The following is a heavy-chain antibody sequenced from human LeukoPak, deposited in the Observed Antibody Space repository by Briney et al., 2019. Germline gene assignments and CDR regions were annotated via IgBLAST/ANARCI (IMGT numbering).Heavy chain of an antibody. J-gene: IGHJ4*02. D-gene: IGHD3-10*01. CDR2: INPNSGGT. CDR1: GYTFTGYY. V-gene: IGHV1-2*02. CDR3: ARVPGLLWFGELSKYYLDY. Sequence: ASVKVSCKASGYTFTGYYMHWVRQAPGQGLEWMGWINPNSGGTNYAQKFQGRVTMTRDTSISTAYMELSRLRSDDTAVYYCARVPGLLWFGELSKYYLDYWGQGTLVTVSS.